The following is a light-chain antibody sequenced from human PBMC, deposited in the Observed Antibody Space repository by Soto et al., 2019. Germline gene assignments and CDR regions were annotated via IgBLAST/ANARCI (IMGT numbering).Light chain of an antibody. CDR1: QTISTW. J-gene: IGKJ3*01. V-gene: IGKV1-5*01. CDR2: DAS. Sequence: DIQVTQSPPTLSASVGDRVTITCRASQTISTWMAWYQQKPGKAPKLLVYDASTLQSGVASRFSGSGSGTEFTLIISGLQPDDSATYYCQQVNSYPPLTFGPGTKVDIK. CDR3: QQVNSYPPLT.